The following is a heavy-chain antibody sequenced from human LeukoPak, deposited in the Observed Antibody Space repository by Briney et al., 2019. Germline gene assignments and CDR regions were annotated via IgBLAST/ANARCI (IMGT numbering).Heavy chain of an antibody. D-gene: IGHD2-21*02. V-gene: IGHV4-61*02. Sequence: SQTLSLTCTVSGGSISSGSYYWSWIRQPAGKGLEWIGRIYTSGSTNYNPSLKSRVTISVDTSKNQFSLKLSSVTAADTAVYYCARGPNEVVTAILGRAEGGLFDPWGQGTLVTVSS. CDR2: IYTSGST. CDR1: GGSISSGSYY. CDR3: ARGPNEVVTAILGRAEGGLFDP. J-gene: IGHJ5*02.